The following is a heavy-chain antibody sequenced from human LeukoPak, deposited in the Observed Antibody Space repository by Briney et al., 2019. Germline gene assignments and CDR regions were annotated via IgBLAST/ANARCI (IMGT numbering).Heavy chain of an antibody. CDR3: ARGGRSSSWYSGAFDI. CDR2: INAGNGNT. CDR1: GYTFTSYA. D-gene: IGHD6-13*01. Sequence: ASVKVSCKASGYTFTSYAMHWVRQAPGQRLEWMGWINAGNGNTKYSQKFQGRVTITRDTSASTAYMELSSLRSEDTAVYYCARGGRSSSWYSGAFDIWGQGTMVTVSS. J-gene: IGHJ3*02. V-gene: IGHV1-3*01.